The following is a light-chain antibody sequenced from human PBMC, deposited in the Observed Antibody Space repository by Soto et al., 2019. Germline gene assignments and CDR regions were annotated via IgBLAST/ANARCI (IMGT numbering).Light chain of an antibody. CDR3: PQYNNWPFT. V-gene: IGKV3-15*01. Sequence: EIVMTQSPATLSVSPGERATLSCRASQSISSNLAWYQQKPGQAPRLLIYGASTRATVIPATFSGSGSGTEFTLTISSLQSEDFAVYYCPQYNNWPFTFGPGTKVDLK. J-gene: IGKJ3*01. CDR2: GAS. CDR1: QSISSN.